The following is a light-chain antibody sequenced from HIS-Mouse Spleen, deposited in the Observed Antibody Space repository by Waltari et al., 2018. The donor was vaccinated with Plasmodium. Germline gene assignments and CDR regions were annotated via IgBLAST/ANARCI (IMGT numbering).Light chain of an antibody. CDR2: DAS. J-gene: IGKJ4*01. V-gene: IGKV3-11*01. Sequence: EIVLTQSPATLSLSPGERATLVGRASQSVSSYLAWYQQKPGQAPRLLIYDASNRATGIPARFSGSGSGTDFTLTISSLEPEDFAVYYCQQRSNWPPLTFGGGTKVEIK. CDR3: QQRSNWPPLT. CDR1: QSVSSY.